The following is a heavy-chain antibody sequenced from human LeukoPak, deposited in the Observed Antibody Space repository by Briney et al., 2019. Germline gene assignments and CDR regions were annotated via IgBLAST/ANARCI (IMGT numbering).Heavy chain of an antibody. V-gene: IGHV1-18*03. CDR3: ARVDIVVVPAAKGPYYYYGMDV. Sequence: ASVKVSCKASGYTFTSYGISWVRQAPGQGLEWMGWISAYNGNTNYAQKLQGRVTMTTDTSTSIAYMELRSLRSDDMAVYYCARVDIVVVPAAKGPYYYYGMDVWGQGTTVTVSS. D-gene: IGHD2-2*03. CDR1: GYTFTSYG. J-gene: IGHJ6*02. CDR2: ISAYNGNT.